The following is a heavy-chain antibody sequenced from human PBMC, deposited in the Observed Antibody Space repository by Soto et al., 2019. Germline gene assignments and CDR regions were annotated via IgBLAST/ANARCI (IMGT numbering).Heavy chain of an antibody. D-gene: IGHD4-4*01. CDR1: GGSISSGGYS. Sequence: PSETLSLTCAGSGGSISSGGYSWSWIRQPPGKGLEWIGYIYHSGSTYYNPSLKSRVTISVDRSKNQFSLKLSSVTAADTAVYYCASSSNYVWFDYWGQGTLVTVSS. J-gene: IGHJ4*02. CDR2: IYHSGST. CDR3: ASSSNYVWFDY. V-gene: IGHV4-30-2*01.